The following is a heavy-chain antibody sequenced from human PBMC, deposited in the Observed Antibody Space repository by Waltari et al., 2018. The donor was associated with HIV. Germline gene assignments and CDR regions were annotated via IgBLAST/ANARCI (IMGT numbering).Heavy chain of an antibody. D-gene: IGHD6-13*01. V-gene: IGHV4-34*01. J-gene: IGHJ6*02. CDR3: ARGYAAAAPYFGLDV. Sequence: QVRLQEWGTGVLKPSETLSPRCAMYDGSFIGYYWTWIRQSPGRGLQWIGEINHAGATNYNPSLRSRLIFSIDTSKKQFYMKLTSVTVADTATYFCARGYAAAAPYFGLDVWGQGTTVTVSS. CDR1: DGSFIGYY. CDR2: INHAGAT.